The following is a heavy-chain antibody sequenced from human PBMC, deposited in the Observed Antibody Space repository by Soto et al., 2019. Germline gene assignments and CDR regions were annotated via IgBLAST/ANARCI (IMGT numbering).Heavy chain of an antibody. V-gene: IGHV1-69*13. CDR1: GGTFSSYA. Sequence: SVKVSCKASGGTFSSYAISWVRQAPGQGLEWMGGIIPIFGTANYAQKFQGRVTITADESTSTAYMELSSLRSEDTAVYYCARVGHCSGGSCYSGGWFDPWGQGTLVTVSS. J-gene: IGHJ5*02. CDR3: ARVGHCSGGSCYSGGWFDP. CDR2: IIPIFGTA. D-gene: IGHD2-15*01.